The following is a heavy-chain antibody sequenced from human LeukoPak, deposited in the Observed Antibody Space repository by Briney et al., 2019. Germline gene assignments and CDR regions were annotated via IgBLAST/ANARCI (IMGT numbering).Heavy chain of an antibody. CDR3: AHRRGAVRPWYFDY. J-gene: IGHJ4*02. D-gene: IGHD6-6*01. V-gene: IGHV2-5*01. CDR1: EFSLSASGMG. CDR2: LSWKDDK. Sequence: SGPTLVNPTQTLTLTCTFSEFSLSASGMGVGWIRQPPGKALEWLALLSWKDDKRYNPSLKSRLSITKGTSTNQVVLTMTNMDPVDTATYYCAHRRGAVRPWYFDYWGQGTLVTVSS.